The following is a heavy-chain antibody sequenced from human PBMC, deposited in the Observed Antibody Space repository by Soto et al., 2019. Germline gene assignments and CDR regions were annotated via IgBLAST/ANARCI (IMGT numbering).Heavy chain of an antibody. J-gene: IGHJ4*02. Sequence: GGSLRLSCAASGFTFNNYAMGWVRQAPGKGLEWVSAISSRGSSTYYADSVKGRFTISRDSSQNTLYLQMNSLRAEDTAVYYCAKNYDFWSGYPYYFDYWGQGTLVTVSS. CDR1: GFTFNNYA. D-gene: IGHD3-3*01. CDR2: ISSRGSST. CDR3: AKNYDFWSGYPYYFDY. V-gene: IGHV3-23*01.